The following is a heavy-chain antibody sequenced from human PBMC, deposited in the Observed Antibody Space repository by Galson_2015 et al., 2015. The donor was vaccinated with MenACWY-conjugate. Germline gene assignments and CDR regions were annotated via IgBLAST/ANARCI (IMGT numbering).Heavy chain of an antibody. CDR2: INSDGSST. J-gene: IGHJ5*02. CDR3: ARDRRGTYYVPDNWFDP. V-gene: IGHV3-74*01. Sequence: SLRLSCAASGFTFSSSWMHWVRQAPGKGLVWVSRINSDGSSTSYADSVKGRFTISRDNAKNTLYLHMNSLRAEDTAVYYCARDRRGTYYVPDNWFDPWGQGTLVVVSS. D-gene: IGHD1-26*01. CDR1: GFTFSSSW.